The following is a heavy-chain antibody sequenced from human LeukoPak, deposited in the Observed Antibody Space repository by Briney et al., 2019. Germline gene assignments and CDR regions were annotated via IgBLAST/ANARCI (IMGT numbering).Heavy chain of an antibody. D-gene: IGHD3-16*01. V-gene: IGHV3-30*03. CDR2: ISYDGSNK. CDR3: ARDLWDGDYYYDMDV. J-gene: IGHJ6*02. Sequence: PGGSLRLSCAASGFTFSGYGMHWVRQAPGKGLEWVAVISYDGSNKYYADSVKGRFTISRDNSKNTLYLQMNSLRAEDTAVYYCARDLWDGDYYYDMDVWGQGTTVTVSS. CDR1: GFTFSGYG.